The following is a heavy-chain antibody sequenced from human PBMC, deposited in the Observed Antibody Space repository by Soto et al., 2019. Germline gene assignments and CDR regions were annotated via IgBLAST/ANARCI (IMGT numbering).Heavy chain of an antibody. CDR1: GGSFSGYY. J-gene: IGHJ4*02. V-gene: IGHV4-34*01. CDR3: ARKRYFDY. CDR2: INHSGST. Sequence: SDTLSLTCAVYGGSFSGYYWSWIRQPPGKGLEWIGEINHSGSTNYNPSLKSRVTISVDTSKNQFSLKLSSVTAADTAVYYCARKRYFDYWGQGTLVTVSS.